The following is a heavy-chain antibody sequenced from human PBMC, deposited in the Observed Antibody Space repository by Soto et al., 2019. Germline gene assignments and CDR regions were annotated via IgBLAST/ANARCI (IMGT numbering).Heavy chain of an antibody. CDR1: GYTFTVYG. CDR2: ISPFNGNT. J-gene: IGHJ4*02. CDR3: ARERYGSVKGWDF. V-gene: IGHV1-18*01. Sequence: QVHPVQSGPEVKEPGASVKVSCKASGYTFTVYGITWVRQAPGQGLEWVGWISPFNGNTKFAQRLQDRLTLTTDTSTTTAYMELKILRSDDTAVYYCARERYGSVKGWDFWGQGSLVTVSA. D-gene: IGHD3-10*01.